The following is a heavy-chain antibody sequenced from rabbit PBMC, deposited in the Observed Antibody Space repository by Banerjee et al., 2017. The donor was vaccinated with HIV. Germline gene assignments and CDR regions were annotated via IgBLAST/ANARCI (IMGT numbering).Heavy chain of an antibody. Sequence: QEQLVESGGGLVQPEGSLTLTCTASGFSFSGSYWICWVRQAPGKGLEWIACIYAGSSGSTYYASWAKGRFTISKTSSTTVTLQMTSLTAADTATYFCARGLAGVIGWNFNLWGPGTLVTVS. CDR2: IYAGSSGST. CDR3: ARGLAGVIGWNFNL. D-gene: IGHD4-1*01. V-gene: IGHV1S45*01. CDR1: GFSFSGSYW. J-gene: IGHJ4*01.